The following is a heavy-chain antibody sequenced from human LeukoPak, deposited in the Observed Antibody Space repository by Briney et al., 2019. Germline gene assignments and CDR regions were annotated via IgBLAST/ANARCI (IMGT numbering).Heavy chain of an antibody. CDR2: INHSGST. J-gene: IGHJ5*02. CDR1: GGSFSGYY. CDR3: ARRPRSVVATGWFDP. V-gene: IGHV4-34*01. Sequence: PSETLSLTYAVYGGSFSGYYWSWIRQPPGKGLEWIGEINHSGSTNYNPSLKSRVTISVDTSKNQFSLKLSSVTAADTAVYYCARRPRSVVATGWFDPWGQGTLVTVSS. D-gene: IGHD2-15*01.